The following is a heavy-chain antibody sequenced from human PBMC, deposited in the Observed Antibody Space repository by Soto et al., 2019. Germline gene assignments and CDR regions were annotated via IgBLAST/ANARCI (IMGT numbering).Heavy chain of an antibody. CDR1: GFTFDDYA. Sequence: GGSLRLSCAASGFTFDDYAMHWVRQAPGKGLEWVSGISWNSGSIGYADSVKGRFTISRDNAKNSLYLQMNSLRAEDTALYYCAKDLARGRTIAAAGPFDYWGQGTLVTVSS. CDR3: AKDLARGRTIAAAGPFDY. V-gene: IGHV3-9*01. D-gene: IGHD6-13*01. CDR2: ISWNSGSI. J-gene: IGHJ4*02.